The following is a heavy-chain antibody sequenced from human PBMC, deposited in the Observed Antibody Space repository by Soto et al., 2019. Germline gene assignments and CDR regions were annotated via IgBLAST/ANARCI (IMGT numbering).Heavy chain of an antibody. CDR3: AKDLGHCSGGSCLFDY. CDR2: ISGSGGST. J-gene: IGHJ4*02. CDR1: GFTFSSYA. D-gene: IGHD2-15*01. Sequence: GGSLRLSCAASGFTFSSYAMSWVRQAPGKGLEWVSAISGSGGSTYYADSVKGRFTISRDNSKNTLYLQMNSLRAEDTAVYYCAKDLGHCSGGSCLFDYWGQGTLVTVSS. V-gene: IGHV3-23*01.